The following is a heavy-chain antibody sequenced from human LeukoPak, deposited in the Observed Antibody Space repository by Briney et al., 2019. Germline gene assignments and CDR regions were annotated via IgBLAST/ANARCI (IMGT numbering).Heavy chain of an antibody. CDR2: IYYSGST. V-gene: IGHV4-59*01. CDR1: GGSISSYY. Sequence: SETLSLTCTVSGGSISSYYWSWIRQPPGKGLEWIGYIYYSGSTNYNPSLKSRVTISVDTSKNQFSLKLNSVTAADTAVYYCARDRLDYYGSGSYYNYFDYWGQGTLVTVSS. D-gene: IGHD3-10*01. CDR3: ARDRLDYYGSGSYYNYFDY. J-gene: IGHJ4*02.